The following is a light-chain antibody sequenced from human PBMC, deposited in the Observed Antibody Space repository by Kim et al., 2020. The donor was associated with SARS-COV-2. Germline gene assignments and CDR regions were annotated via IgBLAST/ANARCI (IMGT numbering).Light chain of an antibody. CDR1: YIGSKS. J-gene: IGLJ2*01. V-gene: IGLV3-21*04. CDR2: FDS. Sequence: GVTASITCGGDYIGSKSVHWYQQKPGRAPVLVISFDSDRPSGIPERFSGSNSGNTATLTITRVEAGDEADYYCQVWDSNSDDAGVEFGGGTKLTVL. CDR3: QVWDSNSDDAGVE.